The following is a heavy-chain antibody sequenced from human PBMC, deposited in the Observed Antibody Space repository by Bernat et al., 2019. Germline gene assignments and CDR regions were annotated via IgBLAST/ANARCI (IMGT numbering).Heavy chain of an antibody. CDR2: IYHSGST. CDR3: AGTTVTIATLRAYAFDI. D-gene: IGHD4-17*01. Sequence: QLQLQESGSGLVKPSQTLSLTCAVSGGSISSGGYSWSWIRQPPGKGLEWIGYIYHSGSTYYNPSLKSRVTISVDRSKNQFSLKLSSVTAVDTAVYYCAGTTVTIATLRAYAFDIWGQGTMVTVSS. V-gene: IGHV4-30-2*01. CDR1: GGSISSGGYS. J-gene: IGHJ3*02.